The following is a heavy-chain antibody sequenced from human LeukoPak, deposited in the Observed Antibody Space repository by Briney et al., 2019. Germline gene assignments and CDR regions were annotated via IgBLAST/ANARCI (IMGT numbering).Heavy chain of an antibody. J-gene: IGHJ6*03. Sequence: ASVKVSCKASGYTFTGYYMHWVRQAPGQGLEWMGWINPNSGGTNYAQKFQGRVTMTRDTSISTAYMELSRLRSDDTAVYYCARGGMRHSYYYYYMDVWGKGTTVTVSS. CDR3: ARGGMRHSYYYYYMDV. CDR2: INPNSGGT. V-gene: IGHV1-2*02. CDR1: GYTFTGYY. D-gene: IGHD1-14*01.